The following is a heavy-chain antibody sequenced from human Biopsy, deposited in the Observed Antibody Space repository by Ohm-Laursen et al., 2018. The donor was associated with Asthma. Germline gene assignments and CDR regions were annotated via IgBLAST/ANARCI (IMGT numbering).Heavy chain of an antibody. CDR3: AKVGHGYGDYVGYLDP. D-gene: IGHD4-17*01. V-gene: IGHV3-23*01. CDR2: ITGSGGTT. Sequence: SLRLSCAAAGFMFRSFGMYWVRQAPGKGLERVSAITGSGGTTYYADSVRGRFTISRDNSKSTLFLQMDSLSAEDTTVYYCAKVGHGYGDYVGYLDPWGQGTLVTVSS. J-gene: IGHJ5*02. CDR1: GFMFRSFG.